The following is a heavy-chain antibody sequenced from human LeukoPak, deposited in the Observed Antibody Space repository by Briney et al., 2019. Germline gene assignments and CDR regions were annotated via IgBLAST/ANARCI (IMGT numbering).Heavy chain of an antibody. CDR1: GDSLNSYY. Sequence: PSETLSLTCTVSGDSLNSYYWSWIRQPPGAGLQWIGYIFYSGSSNYNASLRSRVAISVDTSKNQFSLKLTSVTAADTAVYYCAGRAARFFDYWGQGILVTVSS. J-gene: IGHJ4*02. CDR2: IFYSGSS. V-gene: IGHV4-59*01. D-gene: IGHD6-25*01. CDR3: AGRAARFFDY.